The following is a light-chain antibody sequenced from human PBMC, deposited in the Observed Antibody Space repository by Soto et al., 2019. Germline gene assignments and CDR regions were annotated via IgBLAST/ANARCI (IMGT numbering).Light chain of an antibody. CDR1: SSDVGSYNR. Sequence: QSVLTQPPSVSGSPGQSVTISCTGTSSDVGSYNRVSWYQQPPGTAPKLVIYGVSIRPSGVPGRFSGSKSDNTASLTISGLQADDEADYYCSSYTSTPFGVVFGGGTKVTVL. J-gene: IGLJ2*01. CDR3: SSYTSTPFGVV. CDR2: GVS. V-gene: IGLV2-18*02.